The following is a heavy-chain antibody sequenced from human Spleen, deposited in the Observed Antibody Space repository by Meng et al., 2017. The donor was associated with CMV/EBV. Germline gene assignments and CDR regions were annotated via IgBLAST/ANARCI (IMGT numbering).Heavy chain of an antibody. CDR3: TTDYFDFSRGYEGYFDN. D-gene: IGHD3-3*01. CDR2: IKGKTDGATT. Sequence: FSNAWMNWVRQAPGKGLEWVGSIKGKTDGATTDYVEPVKGRFIISRDDSKNTLYLQMNSLKTEDTAVYYCTTDYFDFSRGYEGYFDNWGQGTLVTVSS. V-gene: IGHV3-15*01. J-gene: IGHJ4*02. CDR1: FSNAW.